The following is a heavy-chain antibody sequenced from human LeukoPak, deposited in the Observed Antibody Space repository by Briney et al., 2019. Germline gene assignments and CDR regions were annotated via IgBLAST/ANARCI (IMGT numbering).Heavy chain of an antibody. Sequence: PGGSLRLSCAASGFTVSSNYMSWVRQAPGKGLEWVSIIYSGGSTFYADSVKGRFTISRDNSKNTLYLQMNSLRAEDTAVYYCARETYYYDSSGYQPGYWGQGTLVTVSS. CDR1: GFTVSSNY. J-gene: IGHJ4*02. D-gene: IGHD3-22*01. CDR2: IYSGGST. V-gene: IGHV3-53*05. CDR3: ARETYYYDSSGYQPGY.